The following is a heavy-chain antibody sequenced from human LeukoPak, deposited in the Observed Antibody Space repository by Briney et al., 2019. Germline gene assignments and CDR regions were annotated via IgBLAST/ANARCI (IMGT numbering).Heavy chain of an antibody. V-gene: IGHV1-18*01. CDR3: ARDVGGWLQKYEGYYFDY. CDR2: ISAYNGNT. D-gene: IGHD5-24*01. J-gene: IGHJ4*02. Sequence: GASVKVSCKASGYTFTSYGISWVRQAPGQGLEWMGWISAYNGNTNYAQKLQGRVTMTTDTSTSTAYMELRSLRSDDTAVYYCARDVGGWLQKYEGYYFDYWGQGTLVTVSS. CDR1: GYTFTSYG.